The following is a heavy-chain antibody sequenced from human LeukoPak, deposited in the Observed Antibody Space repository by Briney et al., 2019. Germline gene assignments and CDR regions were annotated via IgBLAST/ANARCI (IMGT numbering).Heavy chain of an antibody. CDR3: AGPTLWSGIFQY. V-gene: IGHV3-48*04. CDR2: ISSDGATT. J-gene: IGHJ1*01. CDR1: GFTFSSYS. D-gene: IGHD3-3*01. Sequence: GGSLRLSCAASGFTFSSYSMTWVRQAPGEGLQWVSYISSDGATTYYADSVKGRFIISRDNAKNSLFLQINSLRAEDTAVYYCAGPTLWSGIFQYWGQGTLVTVSS.